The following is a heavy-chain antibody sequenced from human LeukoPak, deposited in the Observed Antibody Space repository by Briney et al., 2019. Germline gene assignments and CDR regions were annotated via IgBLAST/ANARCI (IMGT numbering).Heavy chain of an antibody. CDR2: FDPEDGET. V-gene: IGHV1-24*01. Sequence: ASVKVSCKVSGYTLTELSMHWVRQAPGKGLEWMGGFDPEDGETIYAQKFQGRVTITADESTSTAYMELSSLRSEDTAVYYCARGITGTPLDYWGQGTLVTVSS. J-gene: IGHJ4*02. CDR3: ARGITGTPLDY. CDR1: GYTLTELS. D-gene: IGHD1-7*01.